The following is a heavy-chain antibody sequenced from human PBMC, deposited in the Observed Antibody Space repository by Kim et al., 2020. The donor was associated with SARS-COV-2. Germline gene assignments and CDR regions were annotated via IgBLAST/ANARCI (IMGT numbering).Heavy chain of an antibody. CDR3: AALDSVQVPGGI. Sequence: YVDSVKGGFTMSRENAKNSLYMKMNSLRNEDTAIYYCAALDSVQVPGGIWGQGTLVTVSS. V-gene: IGHV3-48*03. D-gene: IGHD3-10*01. J-gene: IGHJ4*02.